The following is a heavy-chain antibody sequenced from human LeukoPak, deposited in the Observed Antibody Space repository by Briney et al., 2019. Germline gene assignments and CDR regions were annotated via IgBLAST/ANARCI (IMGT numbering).Heavy chain of an antibody. CDR1: GFTFSSYS. CDR3: ARDGSGWTLYYFDY. J-gene: IGHJ4*02. V-gene: IGHV3-21*01. D-gene: IGHD6-19*01. Sequence: GGSLRLSCAASGFTFSSYSMNWVRQAPGKGLEWVPSISSSSSYIYYADSVKGRFTISRDNAKNSLYLQMNSLRAEDTAVYYCARDGSGWTLYYFDYWGQGTLVTVSS. CDR2: ISSSSSYI.